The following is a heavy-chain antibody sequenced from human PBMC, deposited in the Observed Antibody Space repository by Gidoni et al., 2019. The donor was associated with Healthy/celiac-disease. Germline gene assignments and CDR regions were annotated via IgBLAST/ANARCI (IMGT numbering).Heavy chain of an antibody. CDR2: IYHSGST. D-gene: IGHD2-2*01. Sequence: QVQLQESGPGLVKPSETLSLTCAVSGYSISSGYYWGWIRQPPGKGLEWIGSIYHSGSTYYNPSLKSRVTISVDTSKNQFSLKLSSVTAADTAVYYCARDSSVVVPAAFDYWGQGTLVTVSS. J-gene: IGHJ4*02. V-gene: IGHV4-38-2*02. CDR1: GYSISSGYY. CDR3: ARDSSVVVPAAFDY.